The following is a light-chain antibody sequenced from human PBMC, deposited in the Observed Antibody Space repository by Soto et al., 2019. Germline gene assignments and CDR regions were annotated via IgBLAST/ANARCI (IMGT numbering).Light chain of an antibody. CDR3: QSYDTSLRAYV. Sequence: QSVLTQPPSVSAAPGQKVTISCFGSSSNIGGNSVSWYQQLAGTAPRLLIYGNTNRPSGVPGRFSGSKSDTSASLAITGLQAEDEGDYYCQSYDTSLRAYVFGTGTKVTVL. CDR1: SSNIGGNS. J-gene: IGLJ1*01. CDR2: GNT. V-gene: IGLV1-40*01.